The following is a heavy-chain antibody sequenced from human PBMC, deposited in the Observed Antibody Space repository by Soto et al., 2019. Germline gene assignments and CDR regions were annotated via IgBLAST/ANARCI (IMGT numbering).Heavy chain of an antibody. CDR3: ARSPRSSPYFDF. D-gene: IGHD6-13*01. CDR2: IYPGDHET. CDR1: GYTFSNFW. J-gene: IGHJ4*02. V-gene: IGHV5-51*01. Sequence: PGESLKISCQCSGYTFSNFWIGWVRKLPGQGLEWMGIIYPGDHETRYSPSFLGKVTISAETSINTAYLQWSSLEASDSAFYFCARSPRSSPYFDFWGQGALVTVSS.